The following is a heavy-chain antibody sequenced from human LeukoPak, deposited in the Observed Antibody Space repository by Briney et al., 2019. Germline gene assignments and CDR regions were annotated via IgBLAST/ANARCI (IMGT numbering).Heavy chain of an antibody. Sequence: ASVKVSCKASGYTFTGYYMHWVRQAPGQGIEWMGWINPNSGGTNYAQKFQGRVTMTRDTSISTAYMELSRLRSDDTAVYYCAKDETHDYVWGSYGYFDYWGQGTLVTVSS. CDR3: AKDETHDYVWGSYGYFDY. CDR1: GYTFTGYY. J-gene: IGHJ4*02. D-gene: IGHD3-16*01. V-gene: IGHV1-2*02. CDR2: INPNSGGT.